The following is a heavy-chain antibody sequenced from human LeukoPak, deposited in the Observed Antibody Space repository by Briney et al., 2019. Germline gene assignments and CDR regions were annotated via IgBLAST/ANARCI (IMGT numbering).Heavy chain of an antibody. CDR1: EFTFSSYW. CDR3: ARDYYDSSGYYHVGYFDY. V-gene: IGHV3-7*01. Sequence: GSLRLSCAASEFTFSSYWMSWVRQAPGKGLEWVANIKQDGSEKYYVDSVKGRFTISRDNAKNSLYLQMNSLRAEDTAVYYCARDYYDSSGYYHVGYFDYWGQGTLVTVSS. D-gene: IGHD3-22*01. J-gene: IGHJ4*02. CDR2: IKQDGSEK.